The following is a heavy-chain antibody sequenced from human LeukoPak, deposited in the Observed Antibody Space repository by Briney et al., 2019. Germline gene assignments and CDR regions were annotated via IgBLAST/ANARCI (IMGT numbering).Heavy chain of an antibody. CDR3: ARPRTPIAVAGYDAFDI. V-gene: IGHV3-30*02. CDR2: IRYDGSNK. J-gene: IGHJ3*02. CDR1: GFTFSSYG. D-gene: IGHD6-19*01. Sequence: GGSLRLSCAASGFTFSSYGMHWVRQAPGKGLEGVAFIRYDGSNKYYADSVKGRFTISRDNSKNTLYLQMNSLRAEDTAVYYCARPRTPIAVAGYDAFDIWGQGTMVTVSS.